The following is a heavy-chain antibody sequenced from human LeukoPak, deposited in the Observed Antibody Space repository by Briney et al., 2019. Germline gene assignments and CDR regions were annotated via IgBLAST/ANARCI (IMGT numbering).Heavy chain of an antibody. V-gene: IGHV3-66*01. D-gene: IGHD6-25*01. J-gene: IGHJ4*02. CDR3: AREQRDFHFDY. CDR1: GFTVSSNY. CDR2: IYSGGST. Sequence: PGGSLRLSCAASGFTVSSNYMSWVRQAPGKGLEWVSVIYSGGSTYYADSVKGRFTISRDNSKNTPYLQMNSLRAEDTAVYYCAREQRDFHFDYWGQGTLVTVSS.